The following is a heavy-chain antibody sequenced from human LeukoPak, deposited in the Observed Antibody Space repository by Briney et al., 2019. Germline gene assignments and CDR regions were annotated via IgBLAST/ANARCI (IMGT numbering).Heavy chain of an antibody. CDR1: GGSISSGSYY. CDR3: ARDSLEFRFFDF. D-gene: IGHD1-1*01. J-gene: IGHJ4*02. CDR2: IYTTGRT. V-gene: IGHV4-61*02. Sequence: SQTLSLTCTVSGGSISSGSYYWSWIRQPAGKGLEWIGRIYTTGRTIYNPSLKSQVTISINTSKNQFSLKLTSVTATDTAMYYCARDSLEFRFFDFWGQGALVTVSS.